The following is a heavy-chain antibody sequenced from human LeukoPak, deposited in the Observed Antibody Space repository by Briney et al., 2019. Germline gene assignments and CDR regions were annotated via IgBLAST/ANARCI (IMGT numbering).Heavy chain of an antibody. D-gene: IGHD4-17*01. Sequence: SETLSLTCTVSGGSIGSHYWTWIRQTPGKGLEWIGYVYDIGSTKYNPSLKSRVTISVDTSKNQFSLRLSSVTAADTAVYYCAREYGDYGGYYYYYYMDVWGKGTTVTVSS. J-gene: IGHJ6*03. V-gene: IGHV4-59*11. CDR1: GGSIGSHY. CDR2: VYDIGST. CDR3: AREYGDYGGYYYYYYMDV.